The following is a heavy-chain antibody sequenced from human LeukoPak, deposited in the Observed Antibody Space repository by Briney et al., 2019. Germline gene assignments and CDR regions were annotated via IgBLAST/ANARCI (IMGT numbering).Heavy chain of an antibody. CDR3: ARDTQGYCSGGSCGYNWFDP. V-gene: IGHV1-69*06. CDR2: IIPIFGTA. CDR1: GGTFSSYA. D-gene: IGHD2-15*01. Sequence: SVKVSCKASGGTFSSYAISWVRQAPGQGLEWMGGIIPIFGTANYAQKFQGRVTITADKSTSTAYMELSSLRSEDTAVYYCARDTQGYCSGGSCGYNWFDPWGQGTLVTVSS. J-gene: IGHJ5*02.